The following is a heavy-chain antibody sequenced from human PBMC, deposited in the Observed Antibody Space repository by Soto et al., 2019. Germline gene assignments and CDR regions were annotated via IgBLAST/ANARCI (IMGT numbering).Heavy chain of an antibody. CDR1: AGTFSSYA. J-gene: IGHJ6*02. CDR3: ARQGSNEYYYYGMDV. D-gene: IGHD3-10*01. Sequence: QVQLVQSGAEVNKPGSSVKVSCKASAGTFSSYAINWVRQAPGQGLEWMGGIIRIFGTPDYAQRFQGRVTITADEATSTAYMELSSLRSEDTAVYYCARQGSNEYYYYGMDVWGQGTTVTVSS. CDR2: IIRIFGTP. V-gene: IGHV1-69*12.